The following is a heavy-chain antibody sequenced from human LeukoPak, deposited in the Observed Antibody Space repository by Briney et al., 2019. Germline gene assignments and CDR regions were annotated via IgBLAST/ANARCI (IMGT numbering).Heavy chain of an antibody. Sequence: ASVKVSCKASGYTFTSYDINWVRQATGQGLEWMGWMNPNSGNTGYAQKFQGRVTMTRNTSISTAYMELSSLRSEDTAVYYCAREPFADYDSSGNLPSPFDYWGQGTLVTVSS. D-gene: IGHD3-22*01. J-gene: IGHJ4*02. CDR1: GYTFTSYD. V-gene: IGHV1-8*01. CDR2: MNPNSGNT. CDR3: AREPFADYDSSGNLPSPFDY.